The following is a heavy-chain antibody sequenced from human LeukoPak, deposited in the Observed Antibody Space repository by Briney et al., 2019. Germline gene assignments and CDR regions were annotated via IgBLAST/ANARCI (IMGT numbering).Heavy chain of an antibody. CDR2: INYSGST. Sequence: SETLSLTCTVSGGSISSSSYYWSWIRQPPGKGLEWIGEINYSGSTNYNPSLKSRVTISVDTSKNQSSLTLSSATAADTAVYYYASLTMATFGYWGQGTLVTVSS. V-gene: IGHV4-39*07. D-gene: IGHD5-24*01. CDR1: GGSISSSSYY. CDR3: ASLTMATFGY. J-gene: IGHJ4*02.